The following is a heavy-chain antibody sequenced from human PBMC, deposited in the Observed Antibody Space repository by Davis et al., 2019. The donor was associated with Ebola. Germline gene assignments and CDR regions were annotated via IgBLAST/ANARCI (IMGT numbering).Heavy chain of an antibody. Sequence: SETLSLTCAVYGGSFSAYYWSWIRQPPEKGLEWIGEINHIGSTNYNPSLKSRVTISVDTSKNQFSLKRSSVTAADTAVYYCARGLFLWLAAFDYWGQGTLVTVSS. D-gene: IGHD6-19*01. CDR2: INHIGST. CDR1: GGSFSAYY. V-gene: IGHV4-34*01. J-gene: IGHJ4*02. CDR3: ARGLFLWLAAFDY.